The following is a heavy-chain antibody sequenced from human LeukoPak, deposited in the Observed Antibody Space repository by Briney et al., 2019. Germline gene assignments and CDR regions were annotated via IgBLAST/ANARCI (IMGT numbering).Heavy chain of an antibody. D-gene: IGHD2-15*01. Sequence: PSETLFLTCAVYGGSFSGYYWSWIRQPPGKGLEWIGEINHSGSTNYNPSLKSRVTISVDTSKNQFSLKLSSVTAADTAVYYCARGQGYCSGGSCYLVYWGQGTLVTVSS. CDR1: GGSFSGYY. CDR3: ARGQGYCSGGSCYLVY. J-gene: IGHJ4*02. CDR2: INHSGST. V-gene: IGHV4-34*01.